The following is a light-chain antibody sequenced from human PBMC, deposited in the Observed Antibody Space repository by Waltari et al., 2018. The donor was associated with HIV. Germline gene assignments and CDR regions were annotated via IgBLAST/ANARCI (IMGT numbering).Light chain of an antibody. CDR1: TSNIGTNV. J-gene: IGLJ2*01. V-gene: IGLV1-44*01. Sequence: QSVLAQPPSVSGTPGQRVTISCSGTTSNIGTNVVNWYQQVPGTAPKPLISSNNHRPSGVPDRFSGFKSGTSASLAINGLQSEDEADYYCATWDDTPTGHVLFGGGTKVTVL. CDR3: ATWDDTPTGHVL. CDR2: SNN.